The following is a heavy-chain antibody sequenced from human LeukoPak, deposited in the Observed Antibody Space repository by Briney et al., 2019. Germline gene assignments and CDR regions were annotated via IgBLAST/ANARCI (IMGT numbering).Heavy chain of an antibody. CDR3: ARDTCSSTSCYSDY. CDR1: GFIFNNYA. Sequence: GGSLRLSCAGSGFIFNNYAMHWVRQAPGKGLEWVAVIWYDGSNKYYADSVKGRFTISRDNSKNTLYLQMNSLRAEDTAVYYCARDTCSSTSCYSDYWGQGTLVTVSS. D-gene: IGHD2-2*01. V-gene: IGHV3-33*08. CDR2: IWYDGSNK. J-gene: IGHJ4*02.